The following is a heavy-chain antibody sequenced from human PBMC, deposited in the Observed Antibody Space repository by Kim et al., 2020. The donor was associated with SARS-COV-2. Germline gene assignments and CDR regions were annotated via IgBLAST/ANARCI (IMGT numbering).Heavy chain of an antibody. CDR3: AGGGSSGWYLDY. CDR2: ISRSGDRI. D-gene: IGHD6-13*01. Sequence: GGSLRLSCAASGITFSTYAMSWVRQAPGKGLEWVSSISRSGDRIHYADSVKGRFTISRDNSKNTLYLQMNSLSVEDTAVYYCAGGGSSGWYLDYWGQGT. CDR1: GITFSTYA. J-gene: IGHJ4*02. V-gene: IGHV3-23*01.